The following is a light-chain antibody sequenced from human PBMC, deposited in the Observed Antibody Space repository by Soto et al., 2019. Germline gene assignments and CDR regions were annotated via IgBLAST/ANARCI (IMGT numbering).Light chain of an antibody. Sequence: QSVLTQPASVSGSPGQSITISCTGTSSDIGGYNFVSWYQQHPGKAPKLMIYDVNNRPSGVSNRFSGSKSGNAASLTISGLQGEDEADYYCSSYTRSGTLVFGGGTQLTVL. V-gene: IGLV2-14*01. CDR2: DVN. J-gene: IGLJ3*02. CDR3: SSYTRSGTLV. CDR1: SSDIGGYNF.